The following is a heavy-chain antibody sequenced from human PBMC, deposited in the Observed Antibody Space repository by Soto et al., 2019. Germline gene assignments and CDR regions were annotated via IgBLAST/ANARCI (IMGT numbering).Heavy chain of an antibody. Sequence: GGSLRLSCAASGFTFSSYGMHWVRQAPGKGLEWVAVIWYDGSNKYYADSVKGRFTISRENSKNKLYLQMNSLRAEDTDVDYCASEREGGVVRNTYSSCWSQHWFDPWGQGTLVTVSS. CDR1: GFTFSSYG. CDR2: IWYDGSNK. D-gene: IGHD6-13*01. CDR3: ASEREGGVVRNTYSSCWSQHWFDP. V-gene: IGHV3-33*01. J-gene: IGHJ5*02.